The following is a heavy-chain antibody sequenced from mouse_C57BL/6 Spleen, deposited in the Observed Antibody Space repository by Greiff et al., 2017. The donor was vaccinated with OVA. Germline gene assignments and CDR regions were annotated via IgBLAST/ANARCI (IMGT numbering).Heavy chain of an antibody. Sequence: QVQLQQPGAELVKPGASVKMSCKASGYTFTSYWITWVKQRPGQGLEWIGDIYPGSGSTNYNEKFKSKATLTVDTSSSTAYMQLSSLTSEDSAVYYCSICLIYYGNLYYYAMDYWGQGTSVTVSS. CDR2: IYPGSGST. D-gene: IGHD2-1*01. CDR3: SICLIYYGNLYYYAMDY. CDR1: GYTFTSYW. V-gene: IGHV1-55*01. J-gene: IGHJ4*01.